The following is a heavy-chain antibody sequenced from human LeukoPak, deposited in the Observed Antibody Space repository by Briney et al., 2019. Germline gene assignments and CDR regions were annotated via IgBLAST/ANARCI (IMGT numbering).Heavy chain of an antibody. Sequence: GGSLRLSCAASGFTFSSYSMNWVRQAPGKGLEWVSYISSSSTIYYADSVKGRFTISRDNAKNSLYLQMNSLRAEDTAVYYCARDSKTTVIPGNMDVWGKGTTVTVSS. J-gene: IGHJ6*03. CDR3: ARDSKTTVIPGNMDV. V-gene: IGHV3-48*01. CDR1: GFTFSSYS. D-gene: IGHD4-17*01. CDR2: ISSSSTI.